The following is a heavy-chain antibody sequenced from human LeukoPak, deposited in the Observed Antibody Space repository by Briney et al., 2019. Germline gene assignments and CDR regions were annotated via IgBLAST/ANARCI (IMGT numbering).Heavy chain of an antibody. Sequence: PGGSLRLSCAASGFTFTSYAMNWVRQAPGQGLEWMGWINTNTGNPTYAQGFTGRFVFSLDTSVSTAYLQISSLKAEDTAVYYCARDLDIVVVPAAINAFDIWGQGTMVTVSS. J-gene: IGHJ3*02. V-gene: IGHV7-4-1*02. CDR2: INTNTGNP. D-gene: IGHD2-2*02. CDR1: GFTFTSYA. CDR3: ARDLDIVVVPAAINAFDI.